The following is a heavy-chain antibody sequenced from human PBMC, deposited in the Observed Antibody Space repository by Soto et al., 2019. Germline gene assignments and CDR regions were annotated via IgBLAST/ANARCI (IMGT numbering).Heavy chain of an antibody. Sequence: LSLTCAVSGGSFTSNNWWTWVRQPPGQGLEWIGEIYRTGSTNYNPSLKSRVTISLDKSENQFSLKVTSLTAADTAVYYCARRDPGLSVDYWGQGILVTDSS. V-gene: IGHV4-4*02. D-gene: IGHD1-26*01. CDR1: GGSFTSNNW. CDR3: ARRDPGLSVDY. J-gene: IGHJ4*02. CDR2: IYRTGST.